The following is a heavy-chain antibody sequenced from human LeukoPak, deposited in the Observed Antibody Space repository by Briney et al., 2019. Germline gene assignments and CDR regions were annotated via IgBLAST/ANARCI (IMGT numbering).Heavy chain of an antibody. D-gene: IGHD1-26*01. CDR3: ARNYNGMSC. CDR1: GLTFTNYG. Sequence: GGSLRLSCVASGLTFTNYGMMWVRQAPGKGLVWVSYLDGDGRTTTYADSVKGRFTISRDNAKNTLYLQMNSLRAEDTAMYYCARNYNGMSCWGQGTLVIVSS. CDR2: LDGDGRTT. V-gene: IGHV3-74*01. J-gene: IGHJ4*02.